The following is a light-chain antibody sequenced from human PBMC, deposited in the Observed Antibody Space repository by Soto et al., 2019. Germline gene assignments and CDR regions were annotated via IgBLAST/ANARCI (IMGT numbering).Light chain of an antibody. CDR1: SSDIGGYNY. CDR2: EVT. V-gene: IGLV2-14*01. Sequence: QSVLTQPASVSGSPGQSITVSCTGTSSDIGGYNYVSWYQQHPGKAPKLMVYEVTNRPSGVSDRFSGSKSGNTASLTISGLQADDEGSYYCSSYTSRSTLYVFGTGTKVTVL. CDR3: SSYTSRSTLYV. J-gene: IGLJ1*01.